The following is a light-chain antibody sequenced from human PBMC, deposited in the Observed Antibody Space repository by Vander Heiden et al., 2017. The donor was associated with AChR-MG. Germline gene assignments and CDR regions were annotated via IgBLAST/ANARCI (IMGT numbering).Light chain of an antibody. CDR3: LLYYGGAQKV. J-gene: IGLJ3*02. CDR2: STS. CDR1: TVAVTIGSY. Sequence: QTVVTTKPSLTVSAGGTATLTSAYSTVAVTIGSYPNWFQQKPGQAPRALIYSTSNYHSSTPSRFSGSLLAGKAALTRSGVQPEDDAEYYCLLYYGGAQKVFGGGTKLTVL. V-gene: IGLV7-43*01.